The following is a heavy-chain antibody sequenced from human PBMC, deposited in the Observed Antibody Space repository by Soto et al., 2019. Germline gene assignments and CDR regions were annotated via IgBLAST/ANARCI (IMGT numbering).Heavy chain of an antibody. J-gene: IGHJ3*02. CDR1: GFSLSTSGVG. CDR3: AHALDAVDI. V-gene: IGHV2-5*02. Sequence: QITLKESGPPLVKPTQTLTLTCTFSGFSLSTSGVGVGWIRQPPGKALEWLALIYWDDDKRYSPSLKSRLTITKVTSKNQVVLTMTNMDPLVTATYYCAHALDAVDIWGQGTMVTVSS. CDR2: IYWDDDK.